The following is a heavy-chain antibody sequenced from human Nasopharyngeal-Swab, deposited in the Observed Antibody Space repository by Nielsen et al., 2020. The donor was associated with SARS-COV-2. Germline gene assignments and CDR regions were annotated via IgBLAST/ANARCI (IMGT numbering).Heavy chain of an antibody. CDR1: GGTFSSYA. Sequence: SVKVSCKASGGTFSSYAISWVRQAPGQGLEWMGGIIPIFGTANYAQKFQGRVTITTDKSTSTAYMELSSLRSEDTAVYYCARGDTIFGKGSYDAFDIWGQGTMVTVSS. D-gene: IGHD3-3*01. CDR3: ARGDTIFGKGSYDAFDI. V-gene: IGHV1-69*05. CDR2: IIPIFGTA. J-gene: IGHJ3*02.